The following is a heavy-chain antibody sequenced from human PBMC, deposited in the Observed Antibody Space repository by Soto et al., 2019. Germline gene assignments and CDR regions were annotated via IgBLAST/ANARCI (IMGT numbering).Heavy chain of an antibody. Sequence: ASVKVSCKASGYTFTSYGISWVRQAPGQGLEWMGWISAYNGNTNYAQKLQGRGTMTTDTSTSTAYMELRSLISEDTAGYYCARDGVLWRGSQSQRNHYYYYYGMDVWG. CDR2: ISAYNGNT. D-gene: IGHD3-16*01. CDR3: ARDGVLWRGSQSQRNHYYYYYGMDV. V-gene: IGHV1-18*04. J-gene: IGHJ6*02. CDR1: GYTFTSYG.